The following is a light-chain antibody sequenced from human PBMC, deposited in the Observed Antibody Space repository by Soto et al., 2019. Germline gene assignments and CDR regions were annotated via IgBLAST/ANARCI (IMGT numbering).Light chain of an antibody. CDR2: DAS. Sequence: DIQMTQSPSTLSASVGDRVSITCRASQSISSWLAWYQQKPGKAPQLLIYDASSLESGVPSRFSGSGSGTKFTLTINSLQSEDFAVYYCQQYNNWWTFGQGTKVDIK. CDR1: QSISSW. CDR3: QQYNNWWT. V-gene: IGKV1-5*01. J-gene: IGKJ1*01.